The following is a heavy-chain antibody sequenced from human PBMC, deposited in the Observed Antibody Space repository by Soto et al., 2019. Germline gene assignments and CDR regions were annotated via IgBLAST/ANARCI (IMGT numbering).Heavy chain of an antibody. V-gene: IGHV3-23*01. J-gene: IGHJ4*02. CDR1: GLSCRTYT. D-gene: IGHD2-8*01. Sequence: GGSLRLSCAASGLSCRTYTMSWVRRAPGKGLEWVSAISGSGGSPSYADSVQGRFTISRDNPKKTLYLQMNSLRAEDTAVYYCAKARCTTSNCYVPDYWGQGTLVTVSS. CDR2: ISGSGGSP. CDR3: AKARCTTSNCYVPDY.